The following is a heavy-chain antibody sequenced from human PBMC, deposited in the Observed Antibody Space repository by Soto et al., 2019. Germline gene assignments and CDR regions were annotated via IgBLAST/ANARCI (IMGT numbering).Heavy chain of an antibody. Sequence: QVELVQSGAEVKKPGASVKVSCKASGYIFTSYYLHWVRQAPGQGLEWMGWINPFDGSRMFAQSFQGRVTCTRETSTSTVYMVLSGLRSDDTAVYYCSRVDPGETSPFDHWGQGTLVTVSS. CDR1: GYIFTSYY. V-gene: IGHV1-46*03. J-gene: IGHJ4*02. CDR3: SRVDPGETSPFDH. D-gene: IGHD3-10*01. CDR2: INPFDGSR.